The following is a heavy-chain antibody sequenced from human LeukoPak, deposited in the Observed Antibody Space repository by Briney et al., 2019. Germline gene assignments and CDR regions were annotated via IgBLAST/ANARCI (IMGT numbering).Heavy chain of an antibody. CDR2: ISSSSTYK. CDR3: ARERRVYGSGKAFDY. V-gene: IGHV3-21*01. D-gene: IGHD3-10*01. J-gene: IGHJ4*02. Sequence: GGSLRLSCAASGFTFSSFSMNWVRQAPGKGLEWVSFISSSSTYKYYADSVKGRITVSRDNAKNSLYLQMNSLRAEDTAVYYCARERRVYGSGKAFDYWGQGTLVTVSS. CDR1: GFTFSSFS.